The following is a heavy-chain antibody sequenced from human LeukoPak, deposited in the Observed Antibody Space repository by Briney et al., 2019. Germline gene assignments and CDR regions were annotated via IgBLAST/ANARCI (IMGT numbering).Heavy chain of an antibody. CDR2: INPSGGST. CDR1: GYTFTIYY. D-gene: IGHD6-13*01. Sequence: ASVTVSCTASGYTFTIYYMHWVRQAPGQGLEWMGIINPSGGSTSYAQKFQGRVTMTRDTSTSTVYMELSSLRSEDTAVYYCARDLPIAAVGIKGPIATYYYGMDVWGQGTTVTVSS. J-gene: IGHJ6*02. CDR3: ARDLPIAAVGIKGPIATYYYGMDV. V-gene: IGHV1-46*01.